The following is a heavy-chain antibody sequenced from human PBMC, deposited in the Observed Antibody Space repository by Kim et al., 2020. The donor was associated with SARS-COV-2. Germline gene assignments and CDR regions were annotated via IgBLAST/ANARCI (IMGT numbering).Heavy chain of an antibody. Sequence: GGSLRLSCAASGFTFSSYSMNWVRQAPGKGLEWVSSISSSSSYIYYADSVKGRFTISRDNAKNSLYLQMNSLRAEDTAVYYCARWDTRIDGSYLVSRSFDYWGQGTLVTVSS. CDR1: GFTFSSYS. V-gene: IGHV3-21*01. CDR3: ARWDTRIDGSYLVSRSFDY. J-gene: IGHJ4*02. CDR2: ISSSSSYI. D-gene: IGHD1-26*01.